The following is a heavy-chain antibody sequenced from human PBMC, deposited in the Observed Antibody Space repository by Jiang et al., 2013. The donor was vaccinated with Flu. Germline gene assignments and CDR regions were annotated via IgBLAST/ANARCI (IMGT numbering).Heavy chain of an antibody. D-gene: IGHD1-26*01. V-gene: IGHV1-18*01. Sequence: EVKKPGSSVKVSCKASGYTFTSYGISWVRQAPGQGLEWMGWISAYNGNTNYAQKLQGRVTMTTDTSTSTAYMELRSLRSDDTAVYYCARVGRWDLVYYYYYGMDVWGKGTTVTVSS. J-gene: IGHJ6*04. CDR1: GYTFTSYG. CDR2: ISAYNGNT. CDR3: ARVGRWDLVYYYYYGMDV.